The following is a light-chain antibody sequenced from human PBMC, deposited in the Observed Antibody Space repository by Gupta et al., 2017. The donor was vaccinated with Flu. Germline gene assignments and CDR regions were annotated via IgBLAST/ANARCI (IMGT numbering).Light chain of an antibody. CDR1: YSDVGHQNY. CDR2: EVY. CDR3: ASYTDTGVRV. J-gene: IGLJ3*02. V-gene: IGLV2-14*01. Sequence: QSALTQPASVSGSPGQSVTISCAGAYSDVGHQNYVPWYQQHPGKAPKLIIYEVYNRPSGVSDRFSGSRSGNTASLTISGLQAEDEAHYACASYTDTGVRVFGGGTKVTVL.